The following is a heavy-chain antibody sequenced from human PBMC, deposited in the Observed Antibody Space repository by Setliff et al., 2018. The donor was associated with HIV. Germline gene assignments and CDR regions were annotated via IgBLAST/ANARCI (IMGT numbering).Heavy chain of an antibody. Sequence: LSLTCTVSGGSISSSSYYWGWIRQPPGKGLEWIGSIYYSWSTYYNPSLKSRVTISVDTSKNQFSLKLSSVTAADTAVYYCARSVGATGFYYYYYYMDVGGKGTTVTVSS. D-gene: IGHD1-26*01. V-gene: IGHV4-39*07. J-gene: IGHJ6*03. CDR2: IYYSWST. CDR3: ARSVGATGFYYYYYYMDV. CDR1: GGSISSSSYY.